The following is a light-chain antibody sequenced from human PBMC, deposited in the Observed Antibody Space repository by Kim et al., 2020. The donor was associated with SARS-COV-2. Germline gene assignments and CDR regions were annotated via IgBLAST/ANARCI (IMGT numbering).Light chain of an antibody. CDR3: QVWDSSTEE. CDR2: RDS. CDR1: NIGSKN. J-gene: IGLJ3*02. V-gene: IGLV3-9*01. Sequence: SYELTQPLSVSVALGQTARITCGGNNIGSKNVHWYQQKPGQAPVLVIYRDSNRPSGIPELFSGSSSGNTATLTISRAQAGDEADYYCQVWDSSTEEFGGGTQLTVL.